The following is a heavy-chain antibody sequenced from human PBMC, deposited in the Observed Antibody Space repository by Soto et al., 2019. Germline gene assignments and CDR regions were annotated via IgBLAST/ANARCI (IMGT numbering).Heavy chain of an antibody. CDR2: ISAYNGNT. J-gene: IGHJ5*02. CDR3: ESERHVLRFDT. CDR1: VWTFTSYG. V-gene: IGHV1-18*01. Sequence: XSVKVCCNASVWTFTSYGIRWVRQAPGQGLEWMGWISAYNGNTNYAQKLQGRVTMTTDTSTSTAYMELRSLRSDDTAVYYCESERHVLRFDTWGQGTLVTVSS.